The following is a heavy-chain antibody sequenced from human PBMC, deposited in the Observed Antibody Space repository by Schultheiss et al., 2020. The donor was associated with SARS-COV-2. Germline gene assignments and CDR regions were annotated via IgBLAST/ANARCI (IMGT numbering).Heavy chain of an antibody. D-gene: IGHD3-3*01. CDR3: ARALRITIFGVVYYFDY. J-gene: IGHJ4*02. Sequence: SETLSLTCAISGDSVSSNSAAWNWIRQSPSRGLEWLGRTYYRSKWYNDYAVSVKSRITINPDTSKNQFSLKLSSVTAADTAVYYCARALRITIFGVVYYFDYWGQGTLVTVSS. CDR1: GDSVSSNSAA. V-gene: IGHV6-1*01. CDR2: TYYRSKWYN.